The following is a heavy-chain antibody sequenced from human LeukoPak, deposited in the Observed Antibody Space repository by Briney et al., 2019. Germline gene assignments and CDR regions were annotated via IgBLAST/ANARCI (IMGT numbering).Heavy chain of an antibody. Sequence: GAPVKVSCKVSGRTLSQFSLQWVRQVPGKGREWMGGSDPKDKTFYAQNFQGRVTLTEVTSTDTAYMELSSLIFEDTAVYYCAIRRLAVASAPFDHWGQGTLVTVSS. CDR3: AIRRLAVASAPFDH. J-gene: IGHJ5*02. D-gene: IGHD6-19*01. CDR2: SDPKDKT. V-gene: IGHV1-24*01. CDR1: GRTLSQFS.